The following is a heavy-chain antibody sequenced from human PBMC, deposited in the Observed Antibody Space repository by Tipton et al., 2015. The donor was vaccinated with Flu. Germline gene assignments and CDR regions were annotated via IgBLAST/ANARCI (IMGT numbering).Heavy chain of an antibody. D-gene: IGHD3-10*01. CDR3: ARDQKSWPQYFQL. V-gene: IGHV1-18*04. Sequence: QSGAEVKKPGASVKVSCKASGYTFSTYGISWVRQAPGHGLEWMGWISAYSGNTISAQKFQGRVTMTTDTSTSTAYMELRSLRSDDTAVYYCARDQKSWPQYFQLWGQVTLVTVSS. CDR1: GYTFSTYG. J-gene: IGHJ1*01. CDR2: ISAYSGNT.